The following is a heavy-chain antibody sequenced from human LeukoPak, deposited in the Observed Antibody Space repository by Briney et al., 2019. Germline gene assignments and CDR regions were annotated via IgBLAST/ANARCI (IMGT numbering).Heavy chain of an antibody. Sequence: GGSLRPSCAASGFTFINYWMHWVRQAPGKGLVWVSRVNADGSDTNYADSVKGRFTISRDNAKNTLYLQMHSLRAEDTAVYYCAREDEVTTTFDYWGQGTLVTVSS. J-gene: IGHJ4*02. CDR2: VNADGSDT. D-gene: IGHD1-14*01. CDR3: AREDEVTTTFDY. CDR1: GFTFINYW. V-gene: IGHV3-74*01.